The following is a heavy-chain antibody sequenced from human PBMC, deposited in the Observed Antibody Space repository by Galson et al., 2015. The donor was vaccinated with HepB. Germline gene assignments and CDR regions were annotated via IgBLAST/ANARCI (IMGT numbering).Heavy chain of an antibody. CDR2: TYYRAKWYN. Sequence: CAISGDSVSSNSAAWYWIRQSPSRGLEWLGRTYYRAKWYNVYAVSVRGRITINPDTSKNQFSLHLNFVTPEDTAVYYCARVAGTIYYYGMDVWGQGTTVTVSS. V-gene: IGHV6-1*01. J-gene: IGHJ6*02. CDR1: GDSVSSNSAA. D-gene: IGHD2-15*01. CDR3: ARVAGTIYYYGMDV.